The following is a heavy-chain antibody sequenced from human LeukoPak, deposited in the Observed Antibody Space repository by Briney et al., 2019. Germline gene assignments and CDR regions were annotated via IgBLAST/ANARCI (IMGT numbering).Heavy chain of an antibody. J-gene: IGHJ4*02. CDR3: AREGGFYRPLDY. CDR1: GGSISSSNW. V-gene: IGHV4-4*02. Sequence: KPSGTLSLTCAVSGGSISSSNWWSWVRRPPGKGLEWIGEVHLDGRTNYNPSLKSRLIMSVDLPENHISLKLTSVTAADTAVYYCAREGGFYRPLDYSGQGTLVTVSS. CDR2: VHLDGRT. D-gene: IGHD3-3*01.